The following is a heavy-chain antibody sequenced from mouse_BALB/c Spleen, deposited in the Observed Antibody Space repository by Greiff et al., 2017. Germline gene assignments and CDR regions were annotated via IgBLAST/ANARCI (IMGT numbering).Heavy chain of an antibody. D-gene: IGHD1-1*01. Sequence: VQLKESGPELVKPGASVKISCKASGYSFTGYFMNWVMQSHGKSLEWIGRINPYNGDTFYNQKFKGKATLTVDKSSSTAHMELRSLASEDSAVYYCAREEGITTYFDVWGAGTTVTVSS. CDR3: AREEGITTYFDV. J-gene: IGHJ1*01. CDR1: GYSFTGYF. CDR2: INPYNGDT. V-gene: IGHV1-20*02.